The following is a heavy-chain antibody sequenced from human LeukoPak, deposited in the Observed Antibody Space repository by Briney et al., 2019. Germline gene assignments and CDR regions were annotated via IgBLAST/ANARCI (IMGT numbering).Heavy chain of an antibody. Sequence: GESLKISCKGSGYSFTSYWIGWVRQMPGKGLEWMGIIYPGDSDTRYSPSFQGQVTISADKSISTAYLQWSSLKASDTAMYYCARSLGSGYDQAYFDYWGQGTLVTVSS. CDR2: IYPGDSDT. D-gene: IGHD5-12*01. J-gene: IGHJ4*02. CDR1: GYSFTSYW. CDR3: ARSLGSGYDQAYFDY. V-gene: IGHV5-51*01.